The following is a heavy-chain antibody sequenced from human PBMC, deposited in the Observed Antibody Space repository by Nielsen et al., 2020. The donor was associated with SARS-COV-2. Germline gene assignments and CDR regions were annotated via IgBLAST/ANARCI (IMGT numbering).Heavy chain of an antibody. CDR1: GFTISTYA. J-gene: IGHJ6*02. V-gene: IGHV3-23*01. Sequence: GGSLRLSCVVSGFTISTYAMSWVRQAPGKGLEWVSAISASTYYADSVKGRFTISRDNSKNTLYLQMNSLRAGDTAVYYCARAGALSSSWYSMDFWGQGTTVTVSS. D-gene: IGHD6-13*01. CDR3: ARAGALSSSWYSMDF. CDR2: ISAST.